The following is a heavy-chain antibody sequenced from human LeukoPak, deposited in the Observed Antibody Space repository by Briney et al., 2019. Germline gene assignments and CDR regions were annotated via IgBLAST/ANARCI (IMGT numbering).Heavy chain of an antibody. CDR1: GFTFSSYA. CDR3: ARALSMKDNCFNP. CDR2: ISSNGGST. Sequence: GGSLRLSCAASGFTFSSYAMHWVRQAPGKGLEYVSAISSNGGSTYYANSVKGRFTISRDNSKNTLYLQMNSLRAEDTAVYYCARALSMKDNCFNPGGRETLVPVSS. V-gene: IGHV3-64*01. D-gene: IGHD2-8*01. J-gene: IGHJ5*02.